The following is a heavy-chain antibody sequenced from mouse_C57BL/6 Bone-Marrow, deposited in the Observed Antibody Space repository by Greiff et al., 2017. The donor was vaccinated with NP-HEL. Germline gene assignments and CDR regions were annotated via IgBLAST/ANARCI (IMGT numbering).Heavy chain of an antibody. CDR3: AIDGYDEGAMDY. CDR2: IHPSDSDT. D-gene: IGHD2-2*01. Sequence: QVHVKQPGAELVKPGASVKVSCKASGYTFTSYWMHWVKQRPGQGLEWIGRIHPSDSDTNYNQKFKGKATLTVDKSSSTAYMQLSSLTSEDSAVYYCAIDGYDEGAMDYWGQGTSVTVSS. J-gene: IGHJ4*01. CDR1: GYTFTSYW. V-gene: IGHV1-74*01.